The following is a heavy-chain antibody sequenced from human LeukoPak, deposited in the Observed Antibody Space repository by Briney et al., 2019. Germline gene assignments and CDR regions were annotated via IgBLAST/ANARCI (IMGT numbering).Heavy chain of an antibody. V-gene: IGHV1-69*01. D-gene: IGHD3-16*01. CDR3: AVEGGFFRPAAETLDYYGMDV. CDR2: IIPIFGTA. CDR1: GGTFSSYA. Sequence: GSSVKVSCKASGGTFSSYAISWVRQAPGQGLEWMGGIIPIFGTANYAQKFQGRVTITADESTSTAYMELSSLRSEDTAVYYCAVEGGFFRPAAETLDYYGMDVWGQGTTVTVSS. J-gene: IGHJ6*02.